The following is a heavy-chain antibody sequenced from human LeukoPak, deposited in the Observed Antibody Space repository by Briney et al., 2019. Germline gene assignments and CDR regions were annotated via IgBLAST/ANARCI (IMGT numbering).Heavy chain of an antibody. CDR3: ARADSSEEYYFDY. D-gene: IGHD3-22*01. CDR2: IYHSGST. J-gene: IGHJ4*02. Sequence: TLSLTCTVSGGSISSGGYYWSWIRQPPGKGLEWIGYIYHSGSTYYNPSLKSRVTISVDRSKNQFSLKLSSVTAADTAVYYCARADSSEEYYFDYWGQGTLVTVSS. CDR1: GGSISSGGYY. V-gene: IGHV4-30-2*01.